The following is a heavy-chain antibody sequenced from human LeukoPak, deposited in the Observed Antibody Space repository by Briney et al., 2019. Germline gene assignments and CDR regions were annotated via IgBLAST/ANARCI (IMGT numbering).Heavy chain of an antibody. Sequence: GGSLRLSCAASGFTFSSYSMNWVRQAPGKGLEWVSSISSSSSYIYYTDSVKGRFTISRDNAKNSLYLEMNSLRAEDTAVYYCVGSSGWWGFDYWGQGTLVTVSS. D-gene: IGHD6-19*01. CDR2: ISSSSSYI. CDR1: GFTFSSYS. V-gene: IGHV3-21*01. CDR3: VGSSGWWGFDY. J-gene: IGHJ4*02.